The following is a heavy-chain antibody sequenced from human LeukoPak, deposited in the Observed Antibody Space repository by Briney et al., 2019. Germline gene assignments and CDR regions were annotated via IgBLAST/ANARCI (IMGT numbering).Heavy chain of an antibody. D-gene: IGHD5-18*01. V-gene: IGHV1-18*01. CDR1: GYTFTSYG. CDR2: ISAYNGNT. J-gene: IGHJ3*02. CDR3: TRGSWIQLPADAFDI. Sequence: ASVKVSCKASGYTFTSYGISWVRQAPGQGLEWMGWISAYNGNTNYAQKLQGRVTMTTDTSTSTAYMELRSLRSDDTAVYYCTRGSWIQLPADAFDIRGQGTMVTVSS.